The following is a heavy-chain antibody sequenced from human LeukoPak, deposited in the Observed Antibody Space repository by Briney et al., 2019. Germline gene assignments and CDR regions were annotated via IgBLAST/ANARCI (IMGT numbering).Heavy chain of an antibody. J-gene: IGHJ4*02. CDR3: ARSRVGY. Sequence: ASVKVSCKASGSTFTGYYMHWVRQAAGHQLEWRGWINPNSGVTDYAQKFQGRVTMTRDTSISTAYMELSRLRSDDTTVYYCARSRVGYWGQGTLVTVSS. D-gene: IGHD1-26*01. V-gene: IGHV1-2*02. CDR2: INPNSGVT. CDR1: GSTFTGYY.